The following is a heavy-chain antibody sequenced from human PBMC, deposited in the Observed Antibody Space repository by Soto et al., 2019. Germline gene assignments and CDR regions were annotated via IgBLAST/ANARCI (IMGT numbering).Heavy chain of an antibody. V-gene: IGHV4-31*03. J-gene: IGHJ5*02. Sequence: QVQLQESGPGLVKPSQTLSLTCTVSGGSISSGGYYWSWIRQYPGKGLEWIGYIYYSGSTYYNPSLKGRVTISVDTSNNQFSLKLSFVTAADTAVYYCAREEVAYYDSGSYNWLDPWGQGILVTVSS. CDR2: IYYSGST. CDR3: AREEVAYYDSGSYNWLDP. D-gene: IGHD3-10*01. CDR1: GGSISSGGYY.